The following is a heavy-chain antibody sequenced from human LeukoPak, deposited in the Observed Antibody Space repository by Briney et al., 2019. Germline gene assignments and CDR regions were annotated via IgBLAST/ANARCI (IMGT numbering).Heavy chain of an antibody. D-gene: IGHD6-19*01. J-gene: IGHJ3*02. Sequence: SETLSLTCTVSGGSISSYYWSWIRQPPGKGLEWIGYIYYSGSTNYNPSLKSRVTISVDTSKNQLSLKLSSVTAADTAVYYCARHPGSIAVALDAFDIWGQGTMVTVSS. CDR1: GGSISSYY. V-gene: IGHV4-59*08. CDR3: ARHPGSIAVALDAFDI. CDR2: IYYSGST.